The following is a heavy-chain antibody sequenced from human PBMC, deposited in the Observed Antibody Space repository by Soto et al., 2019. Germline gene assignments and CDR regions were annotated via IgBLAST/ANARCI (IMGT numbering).Heavy chain of an antibody. CDR2: IYYSGSA. D-gene: IGHD3-10*01. Sequence: KSSETLSLTCTVSGGSVSSGSYYWNWIRQPPGKGLEWIGYIYYSGSANYSPSLKSRVTISVDTSKNQFSLKLSSVTAADTAVYYCARDIGEERGDYCYGMDVWGQGSTVTVSS. CDR1: GGSVSSGSYY. CDR3: ARDIGEERGDYCYGMDV. V-gene: IGHV4-61*01. J-gene: IGHJ6*02.